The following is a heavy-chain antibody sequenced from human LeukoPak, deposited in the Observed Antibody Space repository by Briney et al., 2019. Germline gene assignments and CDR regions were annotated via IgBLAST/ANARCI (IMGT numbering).Heavy chain of an antibody. CDR1: GGSISSTNW. D-gene: IGHD3-22*01. J-gene: IGHJ5*02. CDR3: ARARKENYYDSSGRWFDR. Sequence: SETLSLTCAVSGGSISSTNWWSCVRQPPGKGLEWIGEINHSGSTDYNPSLKSRVTLSVDKSNNQFSLKLSSVTAADTAIYYCARARKENYYDSSGRWFDRWGQGTLVTVSS. CDR2: INHSGST. V-gene: IGHV4-4*02.